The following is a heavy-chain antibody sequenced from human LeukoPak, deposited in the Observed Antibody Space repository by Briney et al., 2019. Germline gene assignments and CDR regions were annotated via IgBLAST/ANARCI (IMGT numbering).Heavy chain of an antibody. V-gene: IGHV3-23*01. CDR1: GFTFSSYA. CDR2: ISGSGGST. Sequence: PGGSLRLSCAASGFTFSSYAMSWVRQAPGKGLEWVSAISGSGGSTYYADSVKGRFTISRDNSENTLYLQMNSLRAEDTAGYYCAKDPRRGYSYGYVDYWGQGTLVTVSS. CDR3: AKDPRRGYSYGYVDY. J-gene: IGHJ4*02. D-gene: IGHD5-18*01.